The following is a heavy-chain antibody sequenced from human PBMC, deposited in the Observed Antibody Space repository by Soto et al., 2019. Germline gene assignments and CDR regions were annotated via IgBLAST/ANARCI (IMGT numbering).Heavy chain of an antibody. J-gene: IGHJ4*02. CDR3: ARWRSGYSGYDSGFDY. CDR1: GGSISSYY. D-gene: IGHD5-12*01. CDR2: IYYSGST. V-gene: IGHV4-59*01. Sequence: SETLSLTCTVSGGSISSYYWSWIRQPPGKGLEWIGYIYYSGSTNYNPSLKSRVTISVDTSKNQFSLKLSSVTAADTAVYYCARWRSGYSGYDSGFDYWGQGTLVTVSS.